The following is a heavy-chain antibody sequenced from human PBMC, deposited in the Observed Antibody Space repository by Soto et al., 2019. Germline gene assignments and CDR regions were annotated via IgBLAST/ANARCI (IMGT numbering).Heavy chain of an antibody. CDR3: ARQRTSVVTQAYFDV. CDR2: IYYSGRT. Sequence: SETLSLTCTVTGDSINSRSYYWGWIRQPPGKGLEWIGSIYYSGRTYNNPSLRSRVSMSIDTSKDQFSLKLKSVTAADTALYFCARQRTSVVTQAYFDVWGQGSLVTVSS. V-gene: IGHV4-39*01. CDR1: GDSINSRSYY. D-gene: IGHD2-21*02. J-gene: IGHJ4*02.